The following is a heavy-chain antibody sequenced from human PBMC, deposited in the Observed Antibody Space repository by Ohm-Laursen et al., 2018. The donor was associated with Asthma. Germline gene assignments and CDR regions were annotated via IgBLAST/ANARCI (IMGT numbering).Heavy chain of an antibody. CDR3: ARIGPEWELPGREYSVHH. V-gene: IGHV3-21*01. CDR2: ISTASTFI. Sequence: GSLRLSCTASGLPFSNFWMSWVRQAPGKGLEWVASISTASTFIYYADSVRGRFTTSRDNANDLVYLQMHDLRAEDTALYYCARIGPEWELPGREYSVHHWGQGTLVTVSS. CDR1: GLPFSNFW. D-gene: IGHD1-26*01. J-gene: IGHJ1*01.